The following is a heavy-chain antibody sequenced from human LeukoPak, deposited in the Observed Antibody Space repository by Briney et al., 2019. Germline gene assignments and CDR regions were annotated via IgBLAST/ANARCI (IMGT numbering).Heavy chain of an antibody. D-gene: IGHD3-10*01. CDR3: ARDRDYYGSGEGDY. J-gene: IGHJ4*02. CDR2: IIPNSGGS. Sequence: ASVKVSCKSSGGTFSSYAIGWVRQAPGPGQGLMGRIIPNSGGSGDAQKYQGRVTMTRDTSISTAYMEMSRLRSDDTAVYYCARDRDYYGSGEGDYWGQGTLVTVSS. V-gene: IGHV1-2*02. CDR1: GGTFSSYA.